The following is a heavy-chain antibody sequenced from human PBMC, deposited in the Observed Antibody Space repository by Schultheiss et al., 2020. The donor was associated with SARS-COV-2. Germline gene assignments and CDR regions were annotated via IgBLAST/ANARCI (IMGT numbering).Heavy chain of an antibody. Sequence: LETLSLTCAVSGGSISSSNWWSWVRQPPGKGLEWIGEIYHSGSTNYNPSLKSRVTISVDTSKNQFSLKLSSVTAADTAVYYCAREAFYHMDLWGRGTTVTVSS. V-gene: IGHV4-4*02. J-gene: IGHJ6*03. CDR3: AREAFYHMDL. CDR1: GGSISSSNW. CDR2: IYHSGST.